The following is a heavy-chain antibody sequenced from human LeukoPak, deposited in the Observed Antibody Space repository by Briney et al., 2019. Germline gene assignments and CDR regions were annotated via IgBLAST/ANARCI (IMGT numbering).Heavy chain of an antibody. V-gene: IGHV3-21*01. Sequence: GGSLRLSCAASGFTFSNYYMHWVRQAPGKGLEWVSSISSSSSYIYYADSVKGRFTISRDNAKNSLYLQMNSLRAEDTAVYYCARSPTAYYYDSSGYFVDYWGQGTLVTVSS. CDR3: ARSPTAYYYDSSGYFVDY. CDR2: ISSSSSYI. D-gene: IGHD3-22*01. J-gene: IGHJ4*02. CDR1: GFTFSNYY.